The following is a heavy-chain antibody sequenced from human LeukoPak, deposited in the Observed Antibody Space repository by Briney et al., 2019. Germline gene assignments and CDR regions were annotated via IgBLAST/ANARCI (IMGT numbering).Heavy chain of an antibody. J-gene: IGHJ4*02. CDR2: IYYSGNI. CDR1: GDSIGGGAFY. V-gene: IGHV4-39*07. CDR3: VGEPPGSARFDY. Sequence: PSETLSLTCDVSGDSIGGGAFYWGWVRQSPGEGLEWIGSIYYSGNIYNNPSLKSRVTMSLDTSKNQFSLKLSSVTAAGTAVYYCVGEPPGSARFDYWGRGTLVTVSS.